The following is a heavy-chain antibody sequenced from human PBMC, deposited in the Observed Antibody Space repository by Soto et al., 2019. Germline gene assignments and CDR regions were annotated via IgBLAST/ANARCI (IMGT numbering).Heavy chain of an antibody. D-gene: IGHD6-19*01. CDR2: IYYSGST. J-gene: IGHJ4*02. Sequence: SETLSLTCTVSGVSISSYYWSWIRQPPGKGLEWIGYIYYSGSTNYNPSLKSRVTISVDTSKNQFSLKLSSVTAADTAVYYCAGHVSAVAGSDFDYWGQGTLVTVSS. CDR1: GVSISSYY. V-gene: IGHV4-59*08. CDR3: AGHVSAVAGSDFDY.